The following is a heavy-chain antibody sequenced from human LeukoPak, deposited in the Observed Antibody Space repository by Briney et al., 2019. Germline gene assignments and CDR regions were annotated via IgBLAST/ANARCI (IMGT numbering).Heavy chain of an antibody. Sequence: PGGSLRLSCAASGFTVSSNYMSWVRQAPGKGLEWVSVIYSGGSTYYADSVKGRFTISRDNSKNTLYLQMNSLRAEDTAVYYCARGAYYYDSSGYSLYYWGQGTLVTVSS. CDR1: GFTVSSNY. D-gene: IGHD3-22*01. V-gene: IGHV3-53*01. CDR3: ARGAYYYDSSGYSLYY. CDR2: IYSGGST. J-gene: IGHJ4*02.